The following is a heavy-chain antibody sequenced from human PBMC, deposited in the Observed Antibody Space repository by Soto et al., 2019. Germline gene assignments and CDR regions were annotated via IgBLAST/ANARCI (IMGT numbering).Heavy chain of an antibody. Sequence: EVQPLESGGGLVQPGGSLRLSCAASGFTFSSYAMSWVRQAPGKGLEWVSAISGSGGSTYYADSVKGRFTICRDNSKRALYMQMNGLRADGTAVYYCAKSWGRSSCYSFIRLSYWGQGTLVTVSS. CDR3: AKSWGRSSCYSFIRLSY. J-gene: IGHJ4*02. CDR2: ISGSGGST. D-gene: IGHD2-15*01. V-gene: IGHV3-23*01. CDR1: GFTFSSYA.